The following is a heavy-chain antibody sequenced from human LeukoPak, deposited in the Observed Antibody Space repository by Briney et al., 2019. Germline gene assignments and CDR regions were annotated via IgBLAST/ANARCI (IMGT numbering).Heavy chain of an antibody. CDR1: GFTVSSNC. D-gene: IGHD4-17*01. Sequence: PGGSLRLSCAASGFTVSSNCMSWVRQAPGKGLEWVSVIYSGGSTYYADSVKGRFIISRDNSKNTLYLQMNRLRAEDTAVYYCARGSVQGNWNYGEYLDYWGQGTLVTVSA. CDR3: ARGSVQGNWNYGEYLDY. CDR2: IYSGGST. V-gene: IGHV3-53*01. J-gene: IGHJ4*02.